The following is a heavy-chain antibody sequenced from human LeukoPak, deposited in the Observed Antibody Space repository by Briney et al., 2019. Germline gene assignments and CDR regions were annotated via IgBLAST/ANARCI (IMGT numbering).Heavy chain of an antibody. D-gene: IGHD3-22*01. V-gene: IGHV3-21*01. CDR3: ARDRYDSSGYAPHDAFDI. Sequence: PGGSLRLSCAASGFTFSSYSMNWVRQAPGKGLEWVSSISSSSSHIYYADSVKGRFTISRDNAKNSLYLQMNSLRAEDTAVYYCARDRYDSSGYAPHDAFDIWGQGTMVTVSS. CDR2: ISSSSSHI. CDR1: GFTFSSYS. J-gene: IGHJ3*02.